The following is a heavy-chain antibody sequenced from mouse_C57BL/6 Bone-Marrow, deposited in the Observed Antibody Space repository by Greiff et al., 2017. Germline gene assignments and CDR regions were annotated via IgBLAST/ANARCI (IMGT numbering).Heavy chain of an antibody. D-gene: IGHD2-2*01. CDR3: ARGGYDVGFAY. CDR1: GYSITSGYY. CDR2: ISYDGSN. V-gene: IGHV3-6*01. Sequence: VQLQQSGPGLVKPSQSLSLTCSVTGYSITSGYYWNWIRQFPGNKLEWMGYISYDGSNNYNPSLKNRISITRDTSKNQFFLKLNSVTTEDTATDYCARGGYDVGFAYWGQGTLVTVSA. J-gene: IGHJ3*01.